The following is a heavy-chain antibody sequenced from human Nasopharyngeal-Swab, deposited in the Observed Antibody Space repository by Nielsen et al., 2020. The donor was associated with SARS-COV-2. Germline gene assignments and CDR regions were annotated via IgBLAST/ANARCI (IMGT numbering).Heavy chain of an antibody. D-gene: IGHD6-6*01. J-gene: IGHJ4*02. CDR2: IIPIFGTA. Sequence: SVKVSCKASGGTFSSYAISWVRQAPGQGLEWMGGIIPIFGTADYAQTFQDRVTITADESTSTAYMELSSLRSEDTAVYYCARSGYSNSDIDYWGQGTLVTVSS. CDR3: ARSGYSNSDIDY. V-gene: IGHV1-69*13. CDR1: GGTFSSYA.